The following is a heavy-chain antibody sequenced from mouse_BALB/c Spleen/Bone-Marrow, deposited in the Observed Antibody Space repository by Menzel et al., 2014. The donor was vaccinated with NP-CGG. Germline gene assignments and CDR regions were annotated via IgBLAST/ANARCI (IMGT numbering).Heavy chain of an antibody. CDR2: IDPANGNT. Sequence: VQLQQSGAELVKPGALVKLSCTASGFNIKDTYMHRVKQRPEQGLEWIGRIDPANGNTKYDPKFQGKATITADTSSNTAYLQLSSLTSEDTAVYYCASYYYGSSRFAYWGQGTLVTVSA. CDR1: GFNIKDTY. D-gene: IGHD1-1*01. J-gene: IGHJ3*01. CDR3: ASYYYGSSRFAY. V-gene: IGHV14-3*02.